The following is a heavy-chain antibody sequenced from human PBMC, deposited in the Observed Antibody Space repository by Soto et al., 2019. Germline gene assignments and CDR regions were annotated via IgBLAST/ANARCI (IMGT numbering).Heavy chain of an antibody. D-gene: IGHD6-19*01. J-gene: IGHJ3*02. V-gene: IGHV3-23*01. CDR2: ISGGST. CDR3: AKGSVTRVAGTDAFDI. CDR1: GFTFSSYA. Sequence: GSLRLSCAASGFTFSSYAMYWVRQAPGKGLEWVSGISGGSTYYADSVKGRFTISRDNSKNTLYLQMNSLGAEDTAVYYCAKGSVTRVAGTDAFDIWGQGTMVTVSS.